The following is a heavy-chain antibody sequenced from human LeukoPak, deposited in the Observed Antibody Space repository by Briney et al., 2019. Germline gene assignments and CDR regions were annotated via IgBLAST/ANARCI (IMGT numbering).Heavy chain of an antibody. CDR3: ARRYYYNLGSFPFDF. CDR2: IHNSGTT. J-gene: IGHJ4*02. V-gene: IGHV4-34*01. CDR1: GGPFSGYF. D-gene: IGHD3-10*01. Sequence: PSETLSLTCAVSGGPFSGYFWSWIRQSSGKGLEWIGEIHNSGTTNYNPSLDSRVTISEDTSKNQFYLNLSSVTAADTAVYYCARRYYYNLGSFPFDFWGQGTLVTVSS.